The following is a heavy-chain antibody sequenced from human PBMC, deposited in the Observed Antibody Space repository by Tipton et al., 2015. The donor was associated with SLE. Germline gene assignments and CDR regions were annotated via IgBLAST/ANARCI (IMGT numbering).Heavy chain of an antibody. J-gene: IGHJ5*02. Sequence: TLSLTCAVSGGSIISGGYSWSWVRQPPGKGLEWIGQINRDGSSNYNPSLKSRVTISVDTTTNHFSLTLTSVTAADTAVYFCARGGRQLVPFTWFDTWGQGTLVTVSS. CDR1: GGSIISGGYS. D-gene: IGHD5-24*01. CDR2: INRDGSS. CDR3: ARGGRQLVPFTWFDT. V-gene: IGHV4-30-2*01.